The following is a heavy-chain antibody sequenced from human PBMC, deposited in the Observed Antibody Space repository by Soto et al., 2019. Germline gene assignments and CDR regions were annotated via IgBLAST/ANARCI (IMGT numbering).Heavy chain of an antibody. Sequence: ASVKVSCKASGYTFTGYYMHWVRQAPGQGLEWMGWINPNSGGTNYAQKFQGWVTMTRDTSISTAYMELSRLRSDDTAVYYCARDRTGVDIVATTPWAYYYYGMDVWGQGTTVTVSS. CDR3: ARDRTGVDIVATTPWAYYYYGMDV. V-gene: IGHV1-2*04. J-gene: IGHJ6*02. CDR2: INPNSGGT. CDR1: GYTFTGYY. D-gene: IGHD5-12*01.